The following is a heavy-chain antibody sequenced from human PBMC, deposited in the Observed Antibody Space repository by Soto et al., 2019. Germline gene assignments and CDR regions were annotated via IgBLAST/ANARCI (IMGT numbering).Heavy chain of an antibody. D-gene: IGHD4-4*01. Sequence: SETLSLTCTVSGGSISSSSYYRGWIRQPPGKGLEWIGSIYYSGSTYYNPSLKSRVTISVDTSKNQFSLKLSSVTAADTAVYYCARHSRDYSNPNWFDPWGQGTLVTVSS. V-gene: IGHV4-39*01. J-gene: IGHJ5*02. CDR2: IYYSGST. CDR1: GGSISSSSYY. CDR3: ARHSRDYSNPNWFDP.